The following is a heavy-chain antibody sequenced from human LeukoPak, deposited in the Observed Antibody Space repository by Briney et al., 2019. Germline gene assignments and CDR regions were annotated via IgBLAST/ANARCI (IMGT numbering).Heavy chain of an antibody. CDR1: GASISSYY. D-gene: IGHD2-2*01. CDR2: IYTSETS. V-gene: IGHV4-4*09. J-gene: IGHJ4*02. Sequence: SETLSLTCTVSGASISSYYWSWIRQPPGKGLEWIGYIYTSETSNFNPALRSRVTISIDTSKNQVSLRLSSVTAADTALYYCARHRSPSSLSFFDIWGQGMLVIVSS. CDR3: ARHRSPSSLSFFDI.